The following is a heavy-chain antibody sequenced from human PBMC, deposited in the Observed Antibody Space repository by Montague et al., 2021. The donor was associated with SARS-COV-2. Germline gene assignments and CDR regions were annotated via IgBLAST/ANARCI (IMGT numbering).Heavy chain of an antibody. V-gene: IGHV4-59*01. J-gene: IGHJ5*02. CDR2: MHSTGST. CDR1: GGSINNYF. D-gene: IGHD1-1*01. Sequence: ETLSLTCSVSGGSINNYFWGWIRQSPGKGLEWVGYMHSTGSTAYNPSLKSRVIISVDTSKTQISLKLSSVSAADTALYYCARAVVGAKTATTESWGQGTLVTVSS. CDR3: ARAVVGAKTATTES.